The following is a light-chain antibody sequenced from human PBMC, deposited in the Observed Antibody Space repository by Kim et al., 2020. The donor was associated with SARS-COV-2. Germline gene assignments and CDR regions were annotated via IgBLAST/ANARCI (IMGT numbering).Light chain of an antibody. Sequence: STLSTSLGDRGTNTCRARQSIDYWLAWYQQKPGEAPKLLIYKASTLPSGVPSRFSGSGSGTEFTLTISSLQPDDFATYYCQHYNGYFGQGTKLEI. CDR3: QHYNGY. CDR2: KAS. CDR1: QSIDYW. J-gene: IGKJ2*01. V-gene: IGKV1-5*03.